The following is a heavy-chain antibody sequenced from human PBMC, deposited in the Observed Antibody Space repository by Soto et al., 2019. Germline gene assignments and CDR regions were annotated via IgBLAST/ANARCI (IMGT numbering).Heavy chain of an antibody. CDR1: GGTFSSYT. J-gene: IGHJ5*02. CDR3: ARDPEAEMATNL. Sequence: QVQLVQSGAEVKKPGSSVKVSCKASGGTFSSYTISWVRQAPGQGLEWMGRIIPILGIANYAQKFQGRVTITADKSTSTAYMELSSLRSEDTVVYYCARDPEAEMATNLWGQGTLVTVSS. V-gene: IGHV1-69*08. D-gene: IGHD5-12*01. CDR2: IIPILGIA.